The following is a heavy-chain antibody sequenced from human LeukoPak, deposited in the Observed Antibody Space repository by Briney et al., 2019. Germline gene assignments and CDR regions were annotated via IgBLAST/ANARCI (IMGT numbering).Heavy chain of an antibody. CDR1: GFTISSYW. V-gene: IGHV3-7*04. D-gene: IGHD1-1*01. J-gene: IGHJ6*02. CDR3: VRDVYNWNEKNYYYYDMDV. Sequence: PGGSLRLSCAASGFTISSYWMSWVRQAPGKGLEWVANIKEDVGEKYYVDSVKGRFTISRDNAKNSLYLQMSSLRAEDTAVYYCVRDVYNWNEKNYYYYDMDVWGQGTTVTVSS. CDR2: IKEDVGEK.